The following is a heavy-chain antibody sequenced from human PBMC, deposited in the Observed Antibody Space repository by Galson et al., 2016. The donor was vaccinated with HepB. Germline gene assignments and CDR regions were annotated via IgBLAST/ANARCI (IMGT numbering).Heavy chain of an antibody. CDR2: ISIHGGKT. Sequence: SVKVSCKASGYIFTSYGMTWVRQAPGQGLEWVGWISIHGGKTDYAQKFQGRVNITTDISASTAYLELRSLRLDDTAVYYCARGHLDSDFWGQGTLVTVSS. J-gene: IGHJ4*02. V-gene: IGHV1-18*04. D-gene: IGHD1-1*01. CDR3: ARGHLDSDF. CDR1: GYIFTSYG.